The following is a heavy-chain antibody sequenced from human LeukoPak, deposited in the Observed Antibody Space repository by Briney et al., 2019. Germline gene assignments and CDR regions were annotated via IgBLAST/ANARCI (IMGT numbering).Heavy chain of an antibody. CDR1: GYTFTGYY. D-gene: IGHD2-21*02. J-gene: IGHJ4*02. CDR2: INPNSGGT. CDR3: ARALAYCGGDCYSDV. V-gene: IGHV1-2*06. Sequence: ASVTVSCTASGYTFTGYYMHWVRQAPGQGLEWMGRINPNSGGTNYAQKFQGRVTMTRDTSISTAYMELSRLRSDDTAVYYCARALAYCGGDCYSDVWGQGTLVTVSS.